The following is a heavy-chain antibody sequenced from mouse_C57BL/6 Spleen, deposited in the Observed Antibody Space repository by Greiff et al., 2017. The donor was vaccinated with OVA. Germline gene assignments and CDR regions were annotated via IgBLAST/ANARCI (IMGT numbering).Heavy chain of an antibody. V-gene: IGHV1-66*01. Sequence: QVQLQQSGPELVKPGASVKISCKASGYSFTSYYIHWVKQRPGQGLEWIGWIYPGSGNTKYNEKFKGKATLTADTSSSTAYMQLSSLTSEDSAVYYWARDTVVAPYAMDYWGQGTSVTVSS. CDR2: IYPGSGNT. J-gene: IGHJ4*01. CDR3: ARDTVVAPYAMDY. CDR1: GYSFTSYY. D-gene: IGHD1-1*01.